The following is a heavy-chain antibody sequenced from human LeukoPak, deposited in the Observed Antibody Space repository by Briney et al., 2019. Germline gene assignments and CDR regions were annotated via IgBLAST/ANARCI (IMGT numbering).Heavy chain of an antibody. V-gene: IGHV3-33*08. Sequence: GGSLRLSCVASGFTFSGYGMHWVRQAPGKGLEWVAVIWFDGTNKYYADSVKGRFTISRDNSKNTLYLQMNSLRAEDTAVFYCARGNFRRDGYNFDYWGQGTLVSVSS. J-gene: IGHJ4*02. CDR3: ARGNFRRDGYNFDY. CDR2: IWFDGTNK. D-gene: IGHD5-24*01. CDR1: GFTFSGYG.